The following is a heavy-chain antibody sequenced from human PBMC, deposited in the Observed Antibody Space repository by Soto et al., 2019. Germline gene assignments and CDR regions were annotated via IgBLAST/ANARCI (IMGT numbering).Heavy chain of an antibody. J-gene: IGHJ1*01. Sequence: SETLSLTCTVSGGSMSRGGYYWGWIRQYPGKGLECIGYIYYSGSTNYNPSLRSRVAISLDTSKNQFSPKLTSVTAADTAVYYCATNGGYYDASGPKYFQYWGQGTVVTVSS. D-gene: IGHD3-22*01. CDR2: IYYSGST. V-gene: IGHV4-31*03. CDR1: GGSMSRGGYY. CDR3: ATNGGYYDASGPKYFQY.